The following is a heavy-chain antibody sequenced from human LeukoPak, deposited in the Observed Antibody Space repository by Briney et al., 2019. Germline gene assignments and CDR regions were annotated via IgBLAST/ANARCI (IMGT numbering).Heavy chain of an antibody. Sequence: GGSLRLSCVGSGFTFSDAWMSWVRQAPGKGLEWVSVIYSGGTTYYADSVKGRFTISRDNSKNTLYLQMNSLRAEDTAVYYCARDRGGSRSDCWGQGTLVTVSS. V-gene: IGHV3-66*01. D-gene: IGHD6-13*01. J-gene: IGHJ4*02. CDR2: IYSGGTT. CDR3: ARDRGGSRSDC. CDR1: GFTFSDAW.